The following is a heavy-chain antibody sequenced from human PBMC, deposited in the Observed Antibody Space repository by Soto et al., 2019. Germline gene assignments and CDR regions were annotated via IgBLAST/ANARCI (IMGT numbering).Heavy chain of an antibody. CDR2: ISGSGDRT. CDR1: GFTFSSYA. V-gene: IGHV3-23*01. Sequence: EVQLLESGGGLVQPGGSRRLSCVASGFTFSSYAMSWVRQAPGKGLEWGSAISGSGDRTNYADYVKGRFTISRDNSKNTLYLQMNSLRAEYTAVYYCAKSRFYTSGSPYDAFDIWGQGTMVTVSS. D-gene: IGHD3-10*01. CDR3: AKSRFYTSGSPYDAFDI. J-gene: IGHJ3*02.